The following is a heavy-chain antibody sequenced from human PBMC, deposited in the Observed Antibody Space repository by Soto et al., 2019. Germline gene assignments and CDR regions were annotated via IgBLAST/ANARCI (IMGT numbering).Heavy chain of an antibody. CDR3: ARTTVTPYYYYGMDV. D-gene: IGHD4-17*01. Sequence: GASVKVSCKASGGTFSSYAISWVRQAPGQGLEWMGGIIPIFGTANYAQKFQGRVTITADESTSTAYMELSSLRSEDTAVYYCARTTVTPYYYYGMDVWGQGTTVTVSS. CDR1: GGTFSSYA. J-gene: IGHJ6*02. V-gene: IGHV1-69*13. CDR2: IIPIFGTA.